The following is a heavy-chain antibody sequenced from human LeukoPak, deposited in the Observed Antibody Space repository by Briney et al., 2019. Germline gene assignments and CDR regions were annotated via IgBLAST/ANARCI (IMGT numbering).Heavy chain of an antibody. CDR3: AIPIREYSYGFRDY. D-gene: IGHD5-18*01. V-gene: IGHV3-23*01. Sequence: GGSLRLSCAASGFTFSSYAMSWVRQAPGKGLEWVSGISGSGGSTYYADSVKGRFTISRDNSKNTLYVQMNSPRAEDTAVYYCAIPIREYSYGFRDYWSQGTLVAVSS. CDR1: GFTFSSYA. J-gene: IGHJ4*02. CDR2: ISGSGGST.